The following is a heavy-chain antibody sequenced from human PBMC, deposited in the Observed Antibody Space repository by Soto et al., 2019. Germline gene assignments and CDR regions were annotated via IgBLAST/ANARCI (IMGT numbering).Heavy chain of an antibody. CDR3: ASWGTYAEDY. V-gene: IGHV3-30-3*01. CDR2: ISYDGSNK. Sequence: QLQLAESGGGVVQPGMSLRLSCAGSGFTLRSYAMHWVRQAPGKGLEWVAVISYDGSNKYYADSVKGRFTISRDNSRNTLYLQMDSLRDEDTAVYYCASWGTYAEDYWGQGTLVTVSS. J-gene: IGHJ4*02. CDR1: GFTLRSYA. D-gene: IGHD3-16*01.